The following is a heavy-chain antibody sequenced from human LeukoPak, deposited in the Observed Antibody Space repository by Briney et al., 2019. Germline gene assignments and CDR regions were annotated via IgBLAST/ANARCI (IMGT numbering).Heavy chain of an antibody. Sequence: GGSLRLSCAVSGITFSTQNMNWSRQAPGKGPEWLSYISTSGDTIYYADSVKGRFTISRDNAKNSLYLQMNSLRAEDTAVYYCSTAKFDNWGQGTLVTVSS. J-gene: IGHJ4*02. CDR2: ISTSGDTI. CDR1: GITFSTQN. V-gene: IGHV3-48*01. CDR3: STAKFDN.